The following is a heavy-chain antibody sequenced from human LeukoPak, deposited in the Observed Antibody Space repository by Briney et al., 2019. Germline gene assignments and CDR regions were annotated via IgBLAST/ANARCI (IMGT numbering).Heavy chain of an antibody. CDR1: GGTFSSFA. V-gene: IGHV1-69*13. D-gene: IGHD3-10*01. Sequence: SVKVSCKASGGTFSSFAIIWVRQAPGQGLEWMGGIIPIFGTADYAQKFQGRVTITADESTSTAYMELSSLRSEDTAVYYCARDLGSEQSPYDAFDIWGQGTMVTVSS. J-gene: IGHJ3*02. CDR2: IIPIFGTA. CDR3: ARDLGSEQSPYDAFDI.